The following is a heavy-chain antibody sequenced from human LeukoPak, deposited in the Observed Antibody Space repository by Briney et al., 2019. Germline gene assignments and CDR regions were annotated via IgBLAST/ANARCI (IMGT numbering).Heavy chain of an antibody. Sequence: ASVKVSCKTSGYIFTNYGVSWVRQAPGQGLEWMGWIGTDNANTNYVQKFQGRVTMTTDTSTSTVYMELRSLRSDDTAVYYCARDAYGEQMLWHLRVNWFDPWGQGTLVTVSS. D-gene: IGHD2-2*01. CDR3: ARDAYGEQMLWHLRVNWFDP. CDR1: GYIFTNYG. V-gene: IGHV1-18*01. J-gene: IGHJ5*02. CDR2: IGTDNANT.